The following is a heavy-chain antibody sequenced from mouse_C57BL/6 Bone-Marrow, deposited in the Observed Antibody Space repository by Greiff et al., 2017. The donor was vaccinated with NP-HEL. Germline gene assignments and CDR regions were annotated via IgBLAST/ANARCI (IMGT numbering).Heavy chain of an antibody. D-gene: IGHD1-1*01. CDR3: ARDYGSNYYFSY. Sequence: VQLQESGAELVKPGASVKISCKASGYAFSSYWMNWVKQRPGKGLEWIGQIYPGDGDTNYNGKFKGKATLTADKSSSTAYMQLSSLTSEDSAVYFCARDYGSNYYFSYWGQGTTLTVSS. J-gene: IGHJ2*01. CDR2: IYPGDGDT. CDR1: GYAFSSYW. V-gene: IGHV1-80*01.